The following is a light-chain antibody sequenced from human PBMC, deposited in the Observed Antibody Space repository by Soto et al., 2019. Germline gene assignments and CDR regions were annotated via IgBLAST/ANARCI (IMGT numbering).Light chain of an antibody. J-gene: IGKJ4*01. CDR3: QQYNNWPLT. CDR1: QSVSRN. V-gene: IGKV3-11*01. Sequence: EIVLTQSPATMSLSPGERATLSCRTSQSVSRNLAWYQQKPGQAPRLLIYDASQRATGIAARFSGSGSGTDFTLTISSLEPEDFALYYCQQYNNWPLTFGGGTKVEIK. CDR2: DAS.